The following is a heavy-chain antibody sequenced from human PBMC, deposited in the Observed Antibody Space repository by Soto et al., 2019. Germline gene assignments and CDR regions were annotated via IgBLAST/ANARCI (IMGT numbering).Heavy chain of an antibody. J-gene: IGHJ6*02. CDR3: VKDRGVRYFDWLPHYYYYGMDV. CDR1: GFTFSSYA. D-gene: IGHD3-9*01. CDR2: ISSNGGST. Sequence: PGGSLRLSCSASGFTFSSYAMHWVRQAPGKGLEYVSAISSNGGSTYYADTVKGRFTISRDNSKNTLYLQMSSLRAEDTAVYYCVKDRGVRYFDWLPHYYYYGMDVWGQGTTVTVSS. V-gene: IGHV3-64D*08.